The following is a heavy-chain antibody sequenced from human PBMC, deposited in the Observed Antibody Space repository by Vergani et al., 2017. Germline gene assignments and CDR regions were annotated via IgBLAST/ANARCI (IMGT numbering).Heavy chain of an antibody. CDR1: EYSFGNYW. CDR3: ARRGYYDSSFDY. V-gene: IGHV5-51*03. Sequence: EVELVQSGPEMRKPGESLKISCKGSEYSFGNYWIGWVRQMPGKGLEWMGIIYPGDSDTRYSPSFQGQVTISADKSISTAYLQWSSLKASDSAIYYCARRGYYDSSFDYWAQGTLVTVSS. D-gene: IGHD3-22*01. J-gene: IGHJ4*02. CDR2: IYPGDSDT.